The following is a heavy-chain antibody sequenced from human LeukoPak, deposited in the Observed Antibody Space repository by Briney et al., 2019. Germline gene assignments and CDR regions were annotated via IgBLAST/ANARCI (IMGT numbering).Heavy chain of an antibody. D-gene: IGHD3-10*01. CDR3: ARDPDGYYYGFDY. CDR2: ISAGGRNK. CDR1: GFTFSSYA. J-gene: IGHJ4*02. V-gene: IGHV3-30*04. Sequence: TGGSLRLSCAASGFTFSSYAMSWVRQAPGKGLEWVAAISAGGRNKYYADSVKGRFTISRDNSKNTLYVEMNSLRAEDTAVYYCARDPDGYYYGFDYWGQGTLVTVSS.